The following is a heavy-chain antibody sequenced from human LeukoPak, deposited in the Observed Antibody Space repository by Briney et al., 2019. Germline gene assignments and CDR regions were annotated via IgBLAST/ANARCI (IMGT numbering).Heavy chain of an antibody. V-gene: IGHV1-69*04. CDR1: AGTFSSYA. CDR3: ARSYDILTGYSPDYYFDY. Sequence: SVTVSCKASAGTFSSYAISWVRQAPGQGLEWMGRIIPILGIANYAQKFQGRVTITADKSTSTAYMELSSLRSEDTAVYSCARSYDILTGYSPDYYFDYWGQGTLVTVSS. J-gene: IGHJ4*02. D-gene: IGHD3-9*01. CDR2: IIPILGIA.